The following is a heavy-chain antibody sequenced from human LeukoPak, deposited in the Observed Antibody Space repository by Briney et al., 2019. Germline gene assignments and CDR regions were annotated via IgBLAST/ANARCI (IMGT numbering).Heavy chain of an antibody. Sequence: PSETLSLTCTLSGRSISSDSAYGRWIRQPPGRGLEWFGTIYHSGNTYYNPSLKSRVTISVDTSKNKFSLKLSSVTAADTAVYYCARRLVRGVIIIEFDCWGQGTLVTVSS. J-gene: IGHJ4*02. V-gene: IGHV4-39*01. D-gene: IGHD3-10*01. CDR1: GRSISSDSAY. CDR2: IYHSGNT. CDR3: ARRLVRGVIIIEFDC.